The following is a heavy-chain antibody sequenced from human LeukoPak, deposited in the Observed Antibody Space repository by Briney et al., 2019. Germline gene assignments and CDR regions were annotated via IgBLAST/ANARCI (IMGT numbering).Heavy chain of an antibody. CDR3: ATPGVHYDPSGYYPFQH. Sequence: SSVKVSCKPSGGTFNRYAISWVRQAPGHAREGMGGIIPIFGTANYAQKFQGRVTITTDESTSTAYMELSSLRSEDTAVYYCATPGVHYDPSGYYPFQHWGQGTLVTVSS. CDR1: GGTFNRYA. D-gene: IGHD3-22*01. CDR2: IIPIFGTA. J-gene: IGHJ1*01. V-gene: IGHV1-69*05.